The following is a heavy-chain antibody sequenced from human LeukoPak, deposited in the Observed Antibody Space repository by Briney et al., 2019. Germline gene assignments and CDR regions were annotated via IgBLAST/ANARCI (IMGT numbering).Heavy chain of an antibody. V-gene: IGHV1-69*06. CDR3: ATDLLQYYYGSGSTDY. J-gene: IGHJ4*02. D-gene: IGHD3-10*01. CDR1: GYTFTSYD. Sequence: SVKVSCKASGYTFTSYDISWVRQAPGQGLEWMGGIIPIFGTANYAQKFQGRVTITADKSTSTAYMELSSLRSEDTAVYYCATDLLQYYYGSGSTDYWGQGTLVTVSS. CDR2: IIPIFGTA.